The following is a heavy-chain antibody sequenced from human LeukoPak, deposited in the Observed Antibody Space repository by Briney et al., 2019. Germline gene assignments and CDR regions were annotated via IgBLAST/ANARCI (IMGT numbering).Heavy chain of an antibody. Sequence: PSETLSLTCTVSGGSISSYYWSWIRQPPGKGLEWIGYIYYSGSTDYNPSLKSRVTISVKTSKNQFSLKLRSVTAADTAVYYCARVTGYTIEDYFDYWGQGALVTVSS. V-gene: IGHV4-59*01. CDR1: GGSISSYY. CDR2: IYYSGST. CDR3: ARVTGYTIEDYFDY. D-gene: IGHD3-9*01. J-gene: IGHJ4*02.